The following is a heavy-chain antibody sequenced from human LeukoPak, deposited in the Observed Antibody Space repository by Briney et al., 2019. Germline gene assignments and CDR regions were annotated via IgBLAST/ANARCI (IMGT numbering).Heavy chain of an antibody. CDR3: ARGAPIRVAVAATFDP. Sequence: GASVKVSCKTSGFTFTTYTMHWVRQAPGQRLEWMGWINAANGNTQYSQKFQGRDTITRDTSASTAYMELSSLRSEDTAVYYCARGAPIRVAVAATFDPWGQGTLVTVPS. V-gene: IGHV1-3*01. D-gene: IGHD6-19*01. J-gene: IGHJ5*02. CDR1: GFTFTTYT. CDR2: INAANGNT.